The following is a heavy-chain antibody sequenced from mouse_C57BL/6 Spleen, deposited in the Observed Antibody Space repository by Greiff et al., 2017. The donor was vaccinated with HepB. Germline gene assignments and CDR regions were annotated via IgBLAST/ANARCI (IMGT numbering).Heavy chain of an antibody. CDR3: ANDYDGYWYFDV. V-gene: IGHV1-55*01. J-gene: IGHJ1*03. CDR1: GYTFTSYW. D-gene: IGHD2-4*01. CDR2: IYPGSGST. Sequence: VQLQQPGAELVKPGASVKMSCKASGYTFTSYWITWVKQRPGQGLEWIGDIYPGSGSTNYNEKFKSKATLTVDTSSSTAYMQLSSLTSEDSAVYYCANDYDGYWYFDVWGTGTTVTVSS.